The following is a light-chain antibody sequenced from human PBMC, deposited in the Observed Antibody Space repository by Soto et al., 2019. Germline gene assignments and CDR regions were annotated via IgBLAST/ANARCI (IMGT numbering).Light chain of an antibody. CDR2: AAS. CDR1: QTIARY. Sequence: DIQMTQSPSPLSASVGDRIIITCRASQTIARYISWFQQKSGQPPKLLVYAASTLRHGVPSRFSASGSGSDFTLTINRLQPEDLATYYCQQSYNAPFNFGPGTKVDIK. V-gene: IGKV1-39*01. J-gene: IGKJ3*01. CDR3: QQSYNAPFN.